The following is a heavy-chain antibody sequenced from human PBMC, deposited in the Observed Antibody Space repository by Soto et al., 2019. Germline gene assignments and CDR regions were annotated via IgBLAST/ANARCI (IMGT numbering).Heavy chain of an antibody. D-gene: IGHD6-13*01. Sequence: SVSNAWMNWVRQAPGKGLEWVGRIKSKTDGGTTDYAVPVKGRFTISRDDSKNTLYLQMNSLKTEDTAVYYCTTSSSWYWPFDYWGQGTLVTVSS. J-gene: IGHJ4*02. CDR2: IKSKTDGGTT. CDR3: TTSSSWYWPFDY. CDR1: SVSNAW. V-gene: IGHV3-15*07.